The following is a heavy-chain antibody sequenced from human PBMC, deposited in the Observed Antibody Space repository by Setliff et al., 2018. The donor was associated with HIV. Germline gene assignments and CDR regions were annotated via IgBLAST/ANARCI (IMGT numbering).Heavy chain of an antibody. CDR1: GFTFSKYA. D-gene: IGHD3-16*01. V-gene: IGHV3-23*01. CDR2: ISGSESGI. CDR3: AKGFYGNNYYYFYYMDV. Sequence: GGSLRLSCAASGFTFSKYAMSWVRQAPGKGLEWVSSISGSESGISYADPVKGRFTISRDNFKNTLYLQMNSLRVEDTAVYYCAKGFYGNNYYYFYYMDVWGKGTTVTVSS. J-gene: IGHJ6*03.